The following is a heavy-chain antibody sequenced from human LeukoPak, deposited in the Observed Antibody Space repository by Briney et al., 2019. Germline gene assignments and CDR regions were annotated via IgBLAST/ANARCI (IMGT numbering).Heavy chain of an antibody. Sequence: ASVKVSCKASGGTFSSYAISWVRQAPGQGLEWMGRIIPILGIANYAQKFQGRVTIPADKSTSTAYMELSSLRSEDTAVYYCARHRTGYYYDSSGPMGYWGQGTLVTVSS. CDR1: GGTFSSYA. J-gene: IGHJ4*02. CDR2: IIPILGIA. V-gene: IGHV1-69*04. D-gene: IGHD3-22*01. CDR3: ARHRTGYYYDSSGPMGY.